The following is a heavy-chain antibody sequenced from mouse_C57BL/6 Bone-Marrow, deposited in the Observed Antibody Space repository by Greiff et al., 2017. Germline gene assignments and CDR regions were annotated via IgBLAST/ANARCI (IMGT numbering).Heavy chain of an antibody. CDR3: ATYSILYYFDY. J-gene: IGHJ2*01. CDR2: IYPRDGST. V-gene: IGHV1-78*01. D-gene: IGHD6-5*01. Sequence: VMLVESDAELVKPGASVKISCKVSGYTFTDHTIHWMKQRPEQGLEWIGYIYPRDGSTKYNEKFKGKATLTADKSSSTAYMQLNSLTSEDSAVYFCATYSILYYFDYWGQGTTLTVSS. CDR1: GYTFTDHT.